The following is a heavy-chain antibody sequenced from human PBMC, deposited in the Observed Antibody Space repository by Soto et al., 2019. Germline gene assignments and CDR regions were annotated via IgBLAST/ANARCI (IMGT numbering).Heavy chain of an antibody. CDR1: GFDFRSYG. CDR3: VRGRAAIMWPTIIQWYDL. J-gene: IGHJ5*02. D-gene: IGHD2-15*01. CDR2: IWYDGSHD. V-gene: IGHV3-33*01. Sequence: QERLVQTGGGVVQPGKSLRLSCVASGFDFRSYGMHWIRQPPGKGPQWVAVIWYDGSHDYYEDSVKGRFTVTRDNSNNTLFLQMNNLTVDDTALYFCVRGRAAIMWPTIIQWYDLGGQGALVTVSS.